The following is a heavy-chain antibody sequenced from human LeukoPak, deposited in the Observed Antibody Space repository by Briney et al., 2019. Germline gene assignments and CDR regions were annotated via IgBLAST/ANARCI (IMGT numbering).Heavy chain of an antibody. CDR3: AKDTELVVTQIDY. D-gene: IGHD3-22*01. V-gene: IGHV3-23*01. J-gene: IGHJ4*02. Sequence: QTGGSLRLSCAASGLTFSSYAMSWVRQAPGKGLEWVSAISGTGGSTYYADSVKGRFTISRDNAKNSLYLQMNSLRAEDTALYYCAKDTELVVTQIDYWGQGTLVTVSS. CDR2: ISGTGGST. CDR1: GLTFSSYA.